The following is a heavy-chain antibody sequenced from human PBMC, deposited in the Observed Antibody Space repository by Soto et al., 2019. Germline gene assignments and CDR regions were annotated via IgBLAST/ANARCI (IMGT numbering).Heavy chain of an antibody. CDR2: ISAYNGNT. V-gene: IGHV1-18*01. D-gene: IGHD2-15*01. Sequence: ASVKVSCKASGYTFTSYGISWVRQAPGQGLEWMGWISAYNGNTNYAQKLQGRVTMTTDTSTSTAYMGLRSLRSDDTAVYYCAREGEGYCSGGSCYSGWFDPWGQGTLVTVSS. CDR3: AREGEGYCSGGSCYSGWFDP. J-gene: IGHJ5*02. CDR1: GYTFTSYG.